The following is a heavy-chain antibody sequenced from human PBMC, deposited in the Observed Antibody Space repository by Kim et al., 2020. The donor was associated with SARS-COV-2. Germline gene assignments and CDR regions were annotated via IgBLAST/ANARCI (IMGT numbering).Heavy chain of an antibody. CDR1: GFTFSTYA. J-gene: IGHJ6*02. V-gene: IGHV3-33*05. CDR3: ATDPHFGDFSYYYYGMDV. CDR2: ISHDGTHK. D-gene: IGHD4-17*01. Sequence: GGSLRLSCAASGFTFSTYAMHWVRQAPGKGLEWVAVISHDGTHKYYVESVKGRFTISRDNSKNTVYLQMYSLRAEDTAVYYCATDPHFGDFSYYYYGMDVWGQGTTVTVSS.